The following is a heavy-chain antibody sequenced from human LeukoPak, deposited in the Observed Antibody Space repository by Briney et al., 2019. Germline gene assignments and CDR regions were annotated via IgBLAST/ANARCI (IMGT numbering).Heavy chain of an antibody. Sequence: SVKVSCKASGSTFSSYAISWVRQAPGQGLEWMGGIIPIFGTANYAQKFQGRVTITTDESTSTAYMELSSLRSEDTAVYYCARDPRGSYHYFDYWGQGTLVTVSS. CDR1: GSTFSSYA. V-gene: IGHV1-69*05. CDR3: ARDPRGSYHYFDY. D-gene: IGHD5-24*01. J-gene: IGHJ4*02. CDR2: IIPIFGTA.